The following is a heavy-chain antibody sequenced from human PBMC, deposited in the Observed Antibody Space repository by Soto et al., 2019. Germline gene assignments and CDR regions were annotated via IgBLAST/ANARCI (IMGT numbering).Heavy chain of an antibody. Sequence: QVELKESGGGVVQPGRSLPRSCAASGFTFSNYGMHWFRQSPGKGLEWMASIFDDGGNNQYADSVKGRFSISRDNSKDTLFLQMNNLLSGDTAVYYCPSWSVKFNFDCCGQGILVTGSS. J-gene: IGHJ4*02. D-gene: IGHD3-3*01. V-gene: IGHV3-33*01. CDR2: IFDDGGNN. CDR3: PSWSVKFNFDC. CDR1: GFTFSNYG.